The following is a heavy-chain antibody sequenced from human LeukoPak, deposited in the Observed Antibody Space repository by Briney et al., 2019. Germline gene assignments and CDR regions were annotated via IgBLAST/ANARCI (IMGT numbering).Heavy chain of an antibody. Sequence: SETLSLTCAVYGGSFSGYYWSWIRQPPGKGLEWIGEINHSGSTNYNPSLKSRVTISVDKSKNQFSLKLSSVTAADTAVYYCASQGDYYYYGMDVWGKGTTVTVSS. CDR3: ASQGDYYYYGMDV. V-gene: IGHV4-34*01. CDR1: GGSFSGYY. CDR2: INHSGST. J-gene: IGHJ6*04.